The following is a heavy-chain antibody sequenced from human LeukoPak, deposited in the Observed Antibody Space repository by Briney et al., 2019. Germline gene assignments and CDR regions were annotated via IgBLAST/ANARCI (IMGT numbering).Heavy chain of an antibody. V-gene: IGHV4-34*01. J-gene: IGHJ4*02. CDR1: GGSFNYY. CDR2: INQSGIT. Sequence: SETLSLTCAVYGGSFNYYWSWIRQPPGKGLEWLGDINQSGITNYDPSLKSRVTISIDTSKNQLSLKVTSVTAEDTAVYYCARGSHRAWEVLLDWGQGTLVTVSS. D-gene: IGHD3-10*01. CDR3: ARGSHRAWEVLLD.